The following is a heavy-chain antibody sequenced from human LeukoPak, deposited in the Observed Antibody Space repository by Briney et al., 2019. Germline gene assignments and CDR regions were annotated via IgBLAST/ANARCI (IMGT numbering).Heavy chain of an antibody. CDR2: ISSSSSYI. Sequence: GGSLRLSCAASGFTFSSYSMNWVRQAPGKGLEWVSSISSSSSYIYYADSVKGRFTISRDNSKNTLYLEVISLTAEDTAVYYCAKDNAWLRFGEWSQGTLVTVSS. CDR1: GFTFSSYS. D-gene: IGHD3-10*01. V-gene: IGHV3-21*04. CDR3: AKDNAWLRFGE. J-gene: IGHJ4*02.